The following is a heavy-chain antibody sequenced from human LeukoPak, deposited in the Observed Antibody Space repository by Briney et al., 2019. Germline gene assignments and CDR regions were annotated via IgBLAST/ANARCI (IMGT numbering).Heavy chain of an antibody. CDR2: IYPGDSDT. D-gene: IGHD6-19*01. CDR3: TTDPPNGWHTAGSY. CDR1: GYSFTSYW. V-gene: IGHV5-51*01. J-gene: IGHJ4*02. Sequence: GESLKISCKGSGYSFTSYWIGWVRQMPGKGLEWMGIIYPGDSDTRYSPSFQGQVTISADKSISTAYLQWSSLKASDTAMYYCTTDPPNGWHTAGSYWGQGTLAIVSS.